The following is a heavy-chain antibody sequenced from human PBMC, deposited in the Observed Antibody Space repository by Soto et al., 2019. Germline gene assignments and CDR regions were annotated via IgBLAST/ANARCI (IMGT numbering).Heavy chain of an antibody. Sequence: EVQLVESGGGLVQPGGSLRLSCAASGFTFSSYSMNWVRQAPGKGLEWVSYISSSSSTIYYADSVKGRFTISRDNAKNSLYLPMNRPRGEDTAVYYCARTTTTANYYYYMDVWGKGTTVPVSS. CDR2: ISSSSSTI. J-gene: IGHJ6*03. V-gene: IGHV3-48*01. CDR1: GFTFSSYS. D-gene: IGHD4-4*01. CDR3: ARTTTTANYYYYMDV.